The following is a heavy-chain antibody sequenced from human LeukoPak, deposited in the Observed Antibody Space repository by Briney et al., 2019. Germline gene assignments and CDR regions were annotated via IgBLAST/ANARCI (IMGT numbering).Heavy chain of an antibody. J-gene: IGHJ5*02. CDR2: IKQDGSDK. CDR1: GFTFSSYW. D-gene: IGHD3-10*01. V-gene: IGHV3-7*01. CDR3: ARERNYGSGKRWFDP. Sequence: AGGPLRLSCAASGFTFSSYWMSWVRQAPGKGLEWVGNIKQDGSDKYYVDSVKGRFTISRDNAKNSLYLQMNSLRAEDTAVYYCARERNYGSGKRWFDPWGQGTLVTVSS.